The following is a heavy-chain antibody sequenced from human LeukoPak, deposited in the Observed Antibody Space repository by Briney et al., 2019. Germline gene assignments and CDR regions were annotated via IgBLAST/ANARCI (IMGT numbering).Heavy chain of an antibody. J-gene: IGHJ4*02. Sequence: SETLSLTCTVSGGSISSYYWSWIRQPPGKGLESIGYIYYSGSTNYNPSLKSRVTISVDTSKNQFSLKLSSVTAADTAVYYCARSVFWTGYYHFDYWGQGTLVTVSS. CDR3: ARSVFWTGYYHFDY. CDR2: IYYSGST. CDR1: GGSISSYY. V-gene: IGHV4-59*01. D-gene: IGHD3/OR15-3a*01.